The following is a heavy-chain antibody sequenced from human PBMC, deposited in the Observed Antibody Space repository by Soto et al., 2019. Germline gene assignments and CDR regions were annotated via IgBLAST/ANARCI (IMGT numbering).Heavy chain of an antibody. V-gene: IGHV3-7*01. CDR3: ARDPAAGGLDV. J-gene: IGHJ6*02. Sequence: GGSLRLSCAASVFTFRTYWMNWVRQAPGKGLEWVANIKYDGSDQFYVDSVKGRFTVSRDNAKNSLYLHMDSLRVEDTAVYYCARDPAAGGLDVWGRGTTVTVSS. D-gene: IGHD2-2*01. CDR2: IKYDGSDQ. CDR1: VFTFRTYW.